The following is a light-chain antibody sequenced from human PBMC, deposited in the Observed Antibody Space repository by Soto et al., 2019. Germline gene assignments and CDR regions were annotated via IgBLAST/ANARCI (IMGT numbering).Light chain of an antibody. V-gene: IGLV1-51*01. Sequence: QSVLTQPPSVSAAPGQKVTISCSGSRSNLGSNYVTWYQRLPGTAPRLLIHENEKRPSGIPDRFSGSKSGTSATLGIIGLQSGDEADYYCAAWDDSLSAGLFGGGTKLTVL. J-gene: IGLJ2*01. CDR3: AAWDDSLSAGL. CDR1: RSNLGSNY. CDR2: ENE.